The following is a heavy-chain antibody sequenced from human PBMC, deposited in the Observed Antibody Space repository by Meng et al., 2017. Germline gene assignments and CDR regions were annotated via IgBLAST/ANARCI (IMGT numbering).Heavy chain of an antibody. V-gene: IGHV4-4*07. D-gene: IGHD4-17*01. CDR2: IYTSGST. CDR1: GGSISSYY. Sequence: QVELQESCPGLVQPSETLSLTCTVSGGSISSYYWSWIRQPAGKGLEWIGRIYTSGSTNYNPSLKSRVTMSVDTSKNQFSLKLSSVTAADTAVYYCAGDYGDYRDWYFDLWGRGTLVTVSS. J-gene: IGHJ2*01. CDR3: AGDYGDYRDWYFDL.